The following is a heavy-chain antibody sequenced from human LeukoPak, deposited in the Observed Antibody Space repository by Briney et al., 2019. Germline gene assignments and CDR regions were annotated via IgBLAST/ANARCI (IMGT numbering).Heavy chain of an antibody. CDR1: GFTFSSYA. D-gene: IGHD1-26*01. CDR3: ACNSGGYSLPFDY. Sequence: PGGSLRLSCAASGFTFSSYAMNWVRQAPGKGLEWVSGVSGSGGNTYYADSVKGRFTISRDNSKNTLFLQMNSLRAEDTAVYYCACNSGGYSLPFDYWGQGTLVTVSS. CDR2: VSGSGGNT. J-gene: IGHJ4*02. V-gene: IGHV3-23*01.